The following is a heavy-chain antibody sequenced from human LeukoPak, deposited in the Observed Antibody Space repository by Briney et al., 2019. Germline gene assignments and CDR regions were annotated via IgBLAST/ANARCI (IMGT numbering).Heavy chain of an antibody. V-gene: IGHV1-18*01. Sequence: ASVKVSCKASGYTFTSYGISWVRQAPGQGLEWMGWISAYNGNTNYAQKLQGRVTMTTDTSTSTAYMELRSLRSDDTAVYYCARDQRTRWSGYWGYWGQGTLVTVSS. D-gene: IGHD3-3*01. J-gene: IGHJ4*02. CDR3: ARDQRTRWSGYWGY. CDR2: ISAYNGNT. CDR1: GYTFTSYG.